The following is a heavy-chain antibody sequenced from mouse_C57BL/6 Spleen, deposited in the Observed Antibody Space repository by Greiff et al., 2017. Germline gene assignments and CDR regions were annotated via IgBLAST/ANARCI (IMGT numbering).Heavy chain of an antibody. Sequence: QVQLQQPGAELVKPGASVKLSCKASGYTFTSYWMHWVKQRPGQGLEWIGMIHPNSGSTNYNEKFKSKATLTVDKSSITAYMQLSSLTSEDSAVYYCAKGYDGYSFAYWGQGTLVTVSA. CDR1: GYTFTSYW. CDR2: IHPNSGST. J-gene: IGHJ3*01. CDR3: AKGYDGYSFAY. V-gene: IGHV1-64*01. D-gene: IGHD2-3*01.